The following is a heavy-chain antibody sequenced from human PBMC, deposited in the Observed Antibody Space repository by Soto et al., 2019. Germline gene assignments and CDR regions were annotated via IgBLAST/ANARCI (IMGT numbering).Heavy chain of an antibody. Sequence: SETLSLTGTVSGGSISSGYYYWSWIRQPPGKGLEWIGYIYYSGSTYYNPSLKSRVIISVDTSKNQFSLKLSSVTAADTAVYYCAREYYYDSSACTFDDWGQGNLVTLSS. J-gene: IGHJ4*02. CDR3: AREYYYDSSACTFDD. D-gene: IGHD3-22*01. V-gene: IGHV4-30-4*01. CDR2: IYYSGST. CDR1: GGSISSGYYY.